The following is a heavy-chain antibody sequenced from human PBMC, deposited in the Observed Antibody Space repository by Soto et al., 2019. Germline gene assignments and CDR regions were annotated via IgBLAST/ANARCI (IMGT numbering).Heavy chain of an antibody. D-gene: IGHD2-2*01. J-gene: IGHJ6*03. CDR3: AKDERWARCYECYYYYYHMDV. Sequence: EVQLLESGGGLVQPGGSLRLSCAASGFTFSSYAMSWVRQAPGKGLEWVSAISGSGGSTYYADSVKGRFTISRDNSKNTLDLQMNGLRAEDTAVYYCAKDERWARCYECYYYYYHMDVWGKGTTVTVSS. CDR2: ISGSGGST. CDR1: GFTFSSYA. V-gene: IGHV3-23*01.